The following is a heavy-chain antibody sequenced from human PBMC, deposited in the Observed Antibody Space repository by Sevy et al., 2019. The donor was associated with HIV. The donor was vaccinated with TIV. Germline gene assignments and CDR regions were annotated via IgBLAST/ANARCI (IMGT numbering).Heavy chain of an antibody. J-gene: IGHJ5*02. CDR3: ARLATARAGSNWFDP. V-gene: IGHV1-18*01. Sequence: ASVKVSCKASGYTFSTYGISWVRQAPGQGLEWMGWIGAYNGNRKYAQKFQDRITMTTDTSTSTAYMELRSLSSDDTAVYFWARLATARAGSNWFDPWGQGTLVTVSS. CDR1: GYTFSTYG. D-gene: IGHD6-25*01. CDR2: IGAYNGNR.